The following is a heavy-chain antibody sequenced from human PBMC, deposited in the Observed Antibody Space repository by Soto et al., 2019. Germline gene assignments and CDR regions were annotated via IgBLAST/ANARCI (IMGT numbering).Heavy chain of an antibody. CDR3: ASCYDFWSGYYYYFDY. CDR2: IYYSGST. Sequence: PSETLSLTCTVSGGSISSSSYYWGWIRQPPGKGLEWIGSIYYSGSTYYNPSLKSRVTISVDTSKNQFSLKLSSVTAADTAVYYCASCYDFWSGYYYYFDYWGQGTLVTVPS. D-gene: IGHD3-3*01. V-gene: IGHV4-39*01. CDR1: GGSISSSSYY. J-gene: IGHJ4*02.